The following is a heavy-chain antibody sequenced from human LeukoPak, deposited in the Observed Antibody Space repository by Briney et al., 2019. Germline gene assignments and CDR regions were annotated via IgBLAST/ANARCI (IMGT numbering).Heavy chain of an antibody. Sequence: SGTLSLTCTVSGGSISSYYWSWIRQPPGKGLEWIGYIYYSGSTNYNPSLKSRVTISVDTSKNQFSLKLSSVTAADTAVYYCARRGLRYFDWLLDPWGQGTLVTVSS. CDR3: ARRGLRYFDWLLDP. CDR1: GGSISSYY. CDR2: IYYSGST. J-gene: IGHJ5*02. D-gene: IGHD3-9*01. V-gene: IGHV4-59*01.